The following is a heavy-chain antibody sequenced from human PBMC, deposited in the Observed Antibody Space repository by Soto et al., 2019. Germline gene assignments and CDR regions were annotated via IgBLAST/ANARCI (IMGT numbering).Heavy chain of an antibody. CDR1: GFTFSSYG. CDR2: ISYDGSNK. V-gene: IGHV3-30*18. Sequence: GGSLRLSCAASGFTFSSYGMHWVRQAPGKGLEWVAVISYDGSNKYYADSVKGRFTISRDNSKNTLYLQMNSLRAEDTAVYYCAKDSAGGYSYGYPSLLYYYYGMDVWGQGTTVTVSS. CDR3: AKDSAGGYSYGYPSLLYYYYGMDV. J-gene: IGHJ6*02. D-gene: IGHD5-18*01.